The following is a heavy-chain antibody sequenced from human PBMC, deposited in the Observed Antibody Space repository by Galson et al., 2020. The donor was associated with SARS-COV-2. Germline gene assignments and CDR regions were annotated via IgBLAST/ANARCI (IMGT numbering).Heavy chain of an antibody. CDR1: GFSLSTSGVG. V-gene: IGHV2-5*02. Sequence: SGPTLVKPTQTLTLTCTFSGFSLSTSGVGVGWIRQPPGQALEWLALIYWDDDKRYSPSLNSRLTITKDTSKDQVVLTMTNMDPVDTATYYCAHRLGYGGNFDYFDYWGQGTLVTVSS. D-gene: IGHD2-21*02. CDR2: IYWDDDK. CDR3: AHRLGYGGNFDYFDY. J-gene: IGHJ4*01.